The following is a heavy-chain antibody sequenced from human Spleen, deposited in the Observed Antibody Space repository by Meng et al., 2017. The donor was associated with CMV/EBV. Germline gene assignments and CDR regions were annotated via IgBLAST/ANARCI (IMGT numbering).Heavy chain of an antibody. CDR3: ARDRDSNYGLFDY. D-gene: IGHD4-11*01. V-gene: IGHV4-39*07. J-gene: IGHJ4*02. CDR1: SGSISSSSYY. CDR2: VYYSGST. Sequence: SETLSLTCTVSSGSISSSSYYWGWIRQPPGQGLEWVGTVYYSGSTFYNPSLKSRVTISVDRSKNQFSLKLSSVTAADTAVYYCARDRDSNYGLFDYWGQGTLVTVSS.